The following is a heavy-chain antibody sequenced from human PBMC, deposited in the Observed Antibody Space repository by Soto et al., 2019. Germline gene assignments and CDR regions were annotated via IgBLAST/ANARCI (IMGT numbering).Heavy chain of an antibody. CDR2: INHSGST. CDR1: GGSFSGYY. J-gene: IGHJ4*02. CDR3: ARGLGFGDSSGYYYFDY. D-gene: IGHD3-22*01. Sequence: PSETLSLTCAVYGGSFSGYYWSWIRQPPGKGLEWVGEINHSGSTNYNPSLKSRVTISVDTSKNQFSLKLSSVTAADTAVYYCARGLGFGDSSGYYYFDYWGQGTVVTVSS. V-gene: IGHV4-34*01.